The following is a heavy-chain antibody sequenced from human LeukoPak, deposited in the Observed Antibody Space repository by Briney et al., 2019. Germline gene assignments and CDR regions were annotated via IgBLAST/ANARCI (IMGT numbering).Heavy chain of an antibody. J-gene: IGHJ2*01. CDR2: ISGSGGST. D-gene: IGHD4-17*01. CDR3: AKGPPYGALGYFDL. Sequence: GGSLRLSCAASGFTFDDYGMSWVRQAPGKGLEWVPAISGSGGSTYYADSVKGRFTISRDNSKNTLYLQMNSLRAEDTAVYYCAKGPPYGALGYFDLWGRGTLVTVSS. V-gene: IGHV3-23*01. CDR1: GFTFDDYG.